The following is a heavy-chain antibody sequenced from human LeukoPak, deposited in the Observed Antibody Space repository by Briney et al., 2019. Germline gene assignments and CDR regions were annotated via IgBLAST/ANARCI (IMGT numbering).Heavy chain of an antibody. D-gene: IGHD1-26*01. V-gene: IGHV1-8*03. CDR2: MNPNSGNT. CDR3: ARGGLRYSGSFYYYYYYMDV. J-gene: IGHJ6*03. CDR1: GYTFTSYD. Sequence: VASVKVSCKASGYTFTSYDINWVRQATGQGLEWMGWMNPNSGNTGYAQKFQGRVTITRNTSISTAYMELSSLRSEDTAVYYCARGGLRYSGSFYYYYYYMDVWGKGTTVTVSS.